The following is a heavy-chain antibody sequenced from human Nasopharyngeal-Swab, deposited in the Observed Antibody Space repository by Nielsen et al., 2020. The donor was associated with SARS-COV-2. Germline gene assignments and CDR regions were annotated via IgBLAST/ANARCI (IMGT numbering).Heavy chain of an antibody. Sequence: GGSLRLSCAASGFMFNSYVIHWVRQAPGKGLEWVALLSYDGSKRYYLDSVRCRFTISRDNSHNILFLQMDRLGPEDTAVYYCAKDGHTDYDFWSGSYIDTWGQGTQVTVSS. J-gene: IGHJ4*02. CDR2: LSYDGSKR. D-gene: IGHD3-3*01. CDR1: GFMFNSYV. V-gene: IGHV3-30*18. CDR3: AKDGHTDYDFWSGSYIDT.